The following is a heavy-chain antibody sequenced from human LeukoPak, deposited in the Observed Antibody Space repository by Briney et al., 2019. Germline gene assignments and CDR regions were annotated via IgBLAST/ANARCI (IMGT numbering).Heavy chain of an antibody. V-gene: IGHV3-33*01. J-gene: IGHJ4*02. Sequence: GGSLRLSCGASGFTFSSYGMHWVRQAPGKGLEWVAVIWYDGSNKYYADSVKGRFTISRDNSKNTLYLQMNSLRAEDTAVYYCVGVAPYGDYEDYWGQRTLVTVSS. CDR1: GFTFSSYG. CDR3: VGVAPYGDYEDY. CDR2: IWYDGSNK. D-gene: IGHD4-17*01.